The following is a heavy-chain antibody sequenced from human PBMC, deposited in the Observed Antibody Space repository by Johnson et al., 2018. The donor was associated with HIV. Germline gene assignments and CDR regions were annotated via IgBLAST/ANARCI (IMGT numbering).Heavy chain of an antibody. CDR2: IKQDGSEM. D-gene: IGHD3-10*01. Sequence: VQLVESGGGLVQPGESLRLSCAASGFTFSSYWMSWVRQAPGKGLEWVANIKQDGSEMYYVDSVKGRFTISRDNAKNSLYLQMNSLRAEDTAVYYCAKVWYYYGSGSAFDIWGQGTMVTVSS. CDR3: AKVWYYYGSGSAFDI. V-gene: IGHV3-7*01. J-gene: IGHJ3*02. CDR1: GFTFSSYW.